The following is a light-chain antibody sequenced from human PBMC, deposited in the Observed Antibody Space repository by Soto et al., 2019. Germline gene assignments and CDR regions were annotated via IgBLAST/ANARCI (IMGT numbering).Light chain of an antibody. J-gene: IGKJ1*01. CDR2: GAS. CDR1: QSVSSSY. V-gene: IGKV3-20*01. Sequence: VLKQSPGTLSLSTGERATLSCRASQSVSSSYLAWYQQKPGQAPRLLIYGASSRATGIPDRFSGSGSGTDFTLTISRLEPEDFAVYYCQHYAASPWAFGPGTKVDNK. CDR3: QHYAASPWA.